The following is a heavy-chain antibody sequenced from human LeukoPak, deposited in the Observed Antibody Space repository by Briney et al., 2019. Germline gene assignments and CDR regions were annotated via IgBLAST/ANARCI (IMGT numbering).Heavy chain of an antibody. CDR1: GGSISSYY. Sequence: SETLSLTXTVSGGSISSYYWSWIRQPAGKGLEWIGRIYTSGSTNYNPSLKSRVTMSVDTSKNQFSLKLSSVTAADTAVYYCAREFRQSSDYYYYYMDVWGKGTTVTVSS. J-gene: IGHJ6*03. D-gene: IGHD3-10*01. V-gene: IGHV4-4*07. CDR3: AREFRQSSDYYYYYMDV. CDR2: IYTSGST.